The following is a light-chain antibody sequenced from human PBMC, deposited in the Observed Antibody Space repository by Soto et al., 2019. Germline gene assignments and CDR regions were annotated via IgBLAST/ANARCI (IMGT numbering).Light chain of an antibody. Sequence: EIVLTQSPGTLSLSPGERATLSSRASQSVGKSYLDCYQQKPGQAPRLIIDGASSRATVIPDRFSGSGSGTDCTHTISILEPEEYAVYDFLQSGTSPPTFDQGTKVEIK. CDR1: QSVGKSY. CDR2: GAS. V-gene: IGKV3-20*01. CDR3: LQSGTSPPT. J-gene: IGKJ1*01.